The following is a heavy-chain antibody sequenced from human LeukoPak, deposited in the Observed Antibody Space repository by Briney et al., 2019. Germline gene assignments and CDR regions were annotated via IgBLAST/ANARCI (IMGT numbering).Heavy chain of an antibody. J-gene: IGHJ6*02. D-gene: IGHD5-18*01. CDR2: MNRDGSEK. V-gene: IGHV3-7*03. CDR1: GFTFSSYW. Sequence: GGSLRLSCAASGFTFSSYWMSWVRQAPGKGLEWVANMNRDGSEKNYVDSIKGRFTISRDNAANSLYLQMNSLRVEDTAVYYCARDYRPRRIYVDTAMPSFYYYYYGMDVWGQGTTVTVSS. CDR3: ARDYRPRRIYVDTAMPSFYYYYYGMDV.